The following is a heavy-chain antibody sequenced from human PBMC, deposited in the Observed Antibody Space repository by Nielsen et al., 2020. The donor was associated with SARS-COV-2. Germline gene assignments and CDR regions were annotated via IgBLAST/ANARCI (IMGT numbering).Heavy chain of an antibody. CDR2: ISYDGSNK. CDR1: GFTFSSYG. Sequence: GGSLRLSCAASGFTFSSYGMHWVRQAPGKGLEWVAVISYDGSNKYYADSVKGRFTISRDNSKNTLYLQMNSLRAEDTAVYYCARDRSSFTPYYGMDVWGQGTTVTVSS. CDR3: ARDRSSFTPYYGMDV. D-gene: IGHD6-13*01. J-gene: IGHJ6*02. V-gene: IGHV3-30*03.